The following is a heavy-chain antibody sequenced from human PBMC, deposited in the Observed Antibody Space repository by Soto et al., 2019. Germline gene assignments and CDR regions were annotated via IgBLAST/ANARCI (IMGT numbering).Heavy chain of an antibody. CDR2: IYYSGST. CDR1: GGSISSYY. V-gene: IGHV4-59*08. J-gene: IGHJ6*03. CDR3: ARLSVGPYYYYYMDV. Sequence: SETLSLTCTVSGGSISSYYWSWIRQPPGKGLEWIGYIYYSGSTNYNPSLKSRVTISVDTSKNQFSLKLSSVTAADTAVYYCARLSVGPYYYYYMDVWGKGTTVTVSS.